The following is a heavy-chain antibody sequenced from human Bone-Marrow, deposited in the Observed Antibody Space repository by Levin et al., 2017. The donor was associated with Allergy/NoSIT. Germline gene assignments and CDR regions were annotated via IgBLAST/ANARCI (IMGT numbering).Heavy chain of an antibody. J-gene: IGHJ4*02. V-gene: IGHV4-59*01. D-gene: IGHD4-17*01. Sequence: SQTLSLTCTVSGGSISSYYWSWIRQPPGKGLEWIGYIYYSGSTNYNPSLKSRVTISVDTSKNQFSLKLSSVTAADTAVYYCARGYGDYGEDYWGQGTLVTVSS. CDR1: GGSISSYY. CDR2: IYYSGST. CDR3: ARGYGDYGEDY.